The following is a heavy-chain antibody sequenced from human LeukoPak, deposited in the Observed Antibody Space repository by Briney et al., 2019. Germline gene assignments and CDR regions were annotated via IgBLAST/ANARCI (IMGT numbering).Heavy chain of an antibody. J-gene: IGHJ5*02. D-gene: IGHD3-10*01. Sequence: SETLSLTCAVYGGSFSGYYWSWIRQPPGKGLEWIGEINHSGSTNYNPSLKSRVTISVDTSKNQFSLKLSSVTAADTAVYYCARLAHSGRYINWFDPWGQGTLVTVSS. CDR2: INHSGST. V-gene: IGHV4-34*01. CDR3: ARLAHSGRYINWFDP. CDR1: GGSFSGYY.